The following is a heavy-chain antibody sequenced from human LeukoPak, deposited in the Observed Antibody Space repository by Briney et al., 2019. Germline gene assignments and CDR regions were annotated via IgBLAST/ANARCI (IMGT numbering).Heavy chain of an antibody. CDR2: MNPNSGNT. CDR3: ARSFNNWNYLDY. Sequence: ASVTVSCKASGYTFTSYDINWVRQAPGQGLEWMGWMNPNSGNTGYAQKFQGRVTMTRNTSISTAYMELSSLRSEDTAVYYCARSFNNWNYLDYWGQGTLVTVSS. D-gene: IGHD1-20*01. J-gene: IGHJ4*02. CDR1: GYTFTSYD. V-gene: IGHV1-8*01.